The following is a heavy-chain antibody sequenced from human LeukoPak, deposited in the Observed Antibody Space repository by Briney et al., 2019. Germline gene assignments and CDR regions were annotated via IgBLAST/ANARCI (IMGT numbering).Heavy chain of an antibody. V-gene: IGHV1-24*01. Sequence: ASVKVSCKVSGYTLTELSMHWVRQAPGKGLEWMGGFDPEDGETIYAQKFQGRVTMTTDTSTSTAYMELRSLRSDDTAVYYCARDVELELLTFDPWGQGTLVTVSS. CDR3: ARDVELELLTFDP. J-gene: IGHJ5*02. D-gene: IGHD1-7*01. CDR2: FDPEDGET. CDR1: GYTLTELS.